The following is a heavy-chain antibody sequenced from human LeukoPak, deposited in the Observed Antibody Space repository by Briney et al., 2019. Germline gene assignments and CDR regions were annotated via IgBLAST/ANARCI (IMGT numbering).Heavy chain of an antibody. V-gene: IGHV4-34*01. D-gene: IGHD2-2*01. CDR2: INHSGST. Sequence: SETLSRTGAGYGGSCSGYYWSWIRQPPGKGLEWIGEINHSGSTNYNPSLKSRVTISVDTSKNQFSLKLSSVTAADTAVYYCARIYCSSTSCYGIRWFDPWGQGTLVTVSS. J-gene: IGHJ5*02. CDR3: ARIYCSSTSCYGIRWFDP. CDR1: GGSCSGYY.